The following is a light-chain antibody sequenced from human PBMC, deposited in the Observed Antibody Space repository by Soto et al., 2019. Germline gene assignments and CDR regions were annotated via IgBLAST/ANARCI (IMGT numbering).Light chain of an antibody. Sequence: DVQLTQFPSSLSASVGDSVTITCRASQGITNRLAWFQQIPGKAPKSLIYGASSLHSGVPSKFSGCGSGTDFTLTISSLQPEDFATYYCLQYNTFPFTFGPGTKVDV. V-gene: IGKV1-16*02. CDR2: GAS. CDR1: QGITNR. CDR3: LQYNTFPFT. J-gene: IGKJ3*01.